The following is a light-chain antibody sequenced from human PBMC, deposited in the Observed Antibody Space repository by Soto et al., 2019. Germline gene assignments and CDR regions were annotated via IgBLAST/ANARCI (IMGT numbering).Light chain of an antibody. V-gene: IGKV1-5*03. CDR3: QHYNSYSEA. Sequence: DTHVAQCPSTLSGYIKAGVAISCRASQTISSWLAWYQQKPGKAPKLLIYKASTLKSGVPSRFSGSGSGTEFTLTISCLQPDDFATYCCQHYNSYSEAFCHGTKVDI. CDR2: KAS. J-gene: IGKJ1*01. CDR1: QTISSW.